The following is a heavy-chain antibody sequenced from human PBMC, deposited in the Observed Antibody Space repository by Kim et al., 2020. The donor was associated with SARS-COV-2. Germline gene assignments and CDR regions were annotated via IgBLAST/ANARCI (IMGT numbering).Heavy chain of an antibody. CDR2: T. J-gene: IGHJ4*02. Sequence: TNYNPSLKSRVTISVDTSKNQFSLKLSSVTAADTAVYYCARANWKRALDYWGQGTLVTVSS. D-gene: IGHD1-20*01. V-gene: IGHV4-59*01. CDR3: ARANWKRALDY.